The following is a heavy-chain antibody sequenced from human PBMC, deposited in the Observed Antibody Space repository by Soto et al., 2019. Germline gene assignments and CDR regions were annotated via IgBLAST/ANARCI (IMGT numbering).Heavy chain of an antibody. CDR1: GFTFSSYA. J-gene: IGHJ5*02. D-gene: IGHD2-2*01. Sequence: PGGSLRLSCAASGFTFSSYAMSWVRQAPGKGLDWVSAISGSGGSTYYADSVKGRFTISRDNSKNTLYLQMNSLRAEDMAVYYCAKDRVRVPAAMSWFDPWGQGTLVTVSS. CDR3: AKDRVRVPAAMSWFDP. CDR2: ISGSGGST. V-gene: IGHV3-23*01.